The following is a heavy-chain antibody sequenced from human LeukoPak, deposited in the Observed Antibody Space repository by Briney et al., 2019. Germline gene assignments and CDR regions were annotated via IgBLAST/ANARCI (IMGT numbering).Heavy chain of an antibody. CDR1: GFTFSRSD. Sequence: NAGGSLRLSCEASGFTFSRSDMIWVRQAPGKGLEWVGRIKPKTDGETTEYAAPVKDRFSISRDDSKSMMYLQMNSLKTEDTAVYYCITPLPYSAQGGQGTLVTVSS. CDR2: IKPKTDGETT. J-gene: IGHJ4*02. D-gene: IGHD2-21*01. CDR3: ITPLPYSAQ. V-gene: IGHV3-15*01.